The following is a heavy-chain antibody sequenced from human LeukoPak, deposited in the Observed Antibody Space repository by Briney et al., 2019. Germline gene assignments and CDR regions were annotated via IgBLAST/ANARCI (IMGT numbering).Heavy chain of an antibody. CDR2: ISAYNGNT. CDR3: ARIPTGYYYDSSGYFWDY. V-gene: IGHV1-18*01. Sequence: ASVKVSCKASGYTFTSYGISWVRQPPGQGLEWMGWISAYNGNTNYAQKLQGRVTMTTDTSTSTVYMELRSLRSDDTAVYYCARIPTGYYYDSSGYFWDYWGQGTLVTVSS. J-gene: IGHJ4*02. CDR1: GYTFTSYG. D-gene: IGHD3-22*01.